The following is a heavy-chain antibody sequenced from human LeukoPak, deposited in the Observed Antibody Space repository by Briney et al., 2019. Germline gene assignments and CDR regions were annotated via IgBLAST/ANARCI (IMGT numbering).Heavy chain of an antibody. J-gene: IGHJ3*02. CDR1: GYTFTSYG. CDR2: ISAYNGNT. D-gene: IGHD2-15*01. V-gene: IGHV1-18*01. Sequence: ASVKVPCKASGYTFTSYGISWVRQAPGQGLEWMGWISAYNGNTNYAQKLQGRVTMTTDTSTSTAYMELRSLRSDDTAVYYCAICSGGSCNDAFDIWGQGTMVTVSS. CDR3: AICSGGSCNDAFDI.